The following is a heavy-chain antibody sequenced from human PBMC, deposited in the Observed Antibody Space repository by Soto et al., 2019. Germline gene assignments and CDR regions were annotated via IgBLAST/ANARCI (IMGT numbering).Heavy chain of an antibody. CDR1: GYTFTSYA. D-gene: IGHD3-10*01. CDR3: ARDNYGAGTSFDP. Sequence: QVQLVQSGAEVKKPGASVKVSCKASGYTFTSYAMHWVRQAPGQRLEWMGWINAGNGNTKYSQQFQVRVTITRDTSASTAYMELSSLRSEDTAVYYCARDNYGAGTSFDPWGQGTLVTVSS. J-gene: IGHJ5*02. V-gene: IGHV1-3*01. CDR2: INAGNGNT.